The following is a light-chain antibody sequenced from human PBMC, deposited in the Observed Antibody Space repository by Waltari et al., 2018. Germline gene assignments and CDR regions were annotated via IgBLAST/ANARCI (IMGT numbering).Light chain of an antibody. CDR3: QQAYNTPVT. CDR1: QPINNF. CDR2: GAS. Sequence: DIQMTQSPSPLSASVGDRVAITCRASQPINNFLNWYQKKPGKAPKLLIYGASTLHNGVPSRFSGSASGTDFTLIISSLQPEDFATYYCQQAYNTPVTFGPGTKVDIK. V-gene: IGKV1-39*01. J-gene: IGKJ3*01.